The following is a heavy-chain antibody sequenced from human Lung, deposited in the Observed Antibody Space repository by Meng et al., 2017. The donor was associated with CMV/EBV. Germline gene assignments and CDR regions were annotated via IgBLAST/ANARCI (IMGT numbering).Heavy chain of an antibody. CDR2: IGGNGRNT. CDR3: ATYDLLTGPEY. J-gene: IGHJ4*02. Sequence: GESLKISCAASGFTFRNYAMSWVRQTPGMGLEWVSLIGGNGRNTDYAASVKGRFTISRDNSKSTLYLQMNSLRAEDTAIYYCATYDLLTGPEYWGQGTLVTVDS. D-gene: IGHD3-9*01. CDR1: GFTFRNYA. V-gene: IGHV3-23*01.